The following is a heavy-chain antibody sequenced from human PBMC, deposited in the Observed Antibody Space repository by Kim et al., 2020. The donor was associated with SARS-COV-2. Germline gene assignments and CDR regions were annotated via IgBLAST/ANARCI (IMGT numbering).Heavy chain of an antibody. V-gene: IGHV4-4*07. CDR1: GDSLSSDY. CDR3: ASALGR. Sequence: SETLSLTCTVSGDSLSSDYWSWNRQPAGKGLEWIGRIYTSGRTNYNPSLQSRVTMSVDMSKNQFSLKLSSVTAADTAVYYCASALGRWGQVTLVTVSS. D-gene: IGHD3-16*02. CDR2: IYTSGRT. J-gene: IGHJ4*02.